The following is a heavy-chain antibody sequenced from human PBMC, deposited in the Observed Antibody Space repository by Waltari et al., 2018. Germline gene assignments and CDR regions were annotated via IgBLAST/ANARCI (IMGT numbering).Heavy chain of an antibody. CDR1: GYSISSGYY. CDR3: ARTSSGWSGGPWYFDL. J-gene: IGHJ2*01. D-gene: IGHD6-19*01. Sequence: QVQLQESGPGLVKPSETLSLTCAVSGYSISSGYYWCWIRHPPGKGLEWIGSIYHSGSTYYNPSLKSRVTRSVDTSKSQFYLKLSSVTAADTAVYYCARTSSGWSGGPWYFDLWGRGTLVTVSS. CDR2: IYHSGST. V-gene: IGHV4-38-2*01.